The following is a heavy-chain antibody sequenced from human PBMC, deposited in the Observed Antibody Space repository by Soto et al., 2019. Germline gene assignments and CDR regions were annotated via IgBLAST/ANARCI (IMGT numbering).Heavy chain of an antibody. J-gene: IGHJ3*01. CDR1: GVSISDYF. Sequence: SETLSLTCTVSGVSISDYFWGWMRRPPGKGLEWIGYIHYSGKTNHNPSLKSRVTISVDTSKNQVSLKLSSVTAADTAVYYCARNRVPLSDDYDSSDYDGPFDVWSHGTMVTVSS. CDR2: IHYSGKT. CDR3: ARNRVPLSDDYDSSDYDGPFDV. V-gene: IGHV4-59*01. D-gene: IGHD3-22*01.